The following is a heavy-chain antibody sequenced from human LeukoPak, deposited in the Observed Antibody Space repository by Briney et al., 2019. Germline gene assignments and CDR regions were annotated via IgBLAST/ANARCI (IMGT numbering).Heavy chain of an antibody. CDR3: ARSGSGSYYIRH. D-gene: IGHD3-10*01. CDR1: GGSFSGYY. V-gene: IGHV4-34*01. Sequence: PSETLSLTCAVYGGSFSGYYWSWIRQPPGKGLEWIGEINHSGSTNYNPSLKSRVTISVDTSKNQFSLKLSSVTAADTAVYYCARSGSGSYYIRHWGQGTLVTVSS. CDR2: INHSGST. J-gene: IGHJ1*01.